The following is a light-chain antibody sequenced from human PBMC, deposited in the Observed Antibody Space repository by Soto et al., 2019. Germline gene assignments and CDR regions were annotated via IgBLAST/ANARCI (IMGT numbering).Light chain of an antibody. CDR2: AAS. Sequence: AIRMTQSPSSLSASTGERVTITCRASQGISSYLAWYQQKPGKAPKLLIYAASTLQSGVPSRFSGSGSGTDFTLTISGLQSEDFATYYCQQYYSYPITFGPGTKVDIK. J-gene: IGKJ3*01. CDR3: QQYYSYPIT. V-gene: IGKV1-8*01. CDR1: QGISSY.